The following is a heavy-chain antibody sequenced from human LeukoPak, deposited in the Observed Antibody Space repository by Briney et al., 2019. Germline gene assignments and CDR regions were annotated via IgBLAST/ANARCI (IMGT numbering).Heavy chain of an antibody. CDR2: VHYSGST. CDR1: GVSIFSYY. J-gene: IGHJ3*02. D-gene: IGHD3-3*01. CDR3: ARTATQSITIFGVVIKAFDI. Sequence: SETLSLTCSVSGVSIFSYYWNWIRQPPGKGLEWIGYVHYSGSTNYNPSLKSRVTISVDTSKNQFSLKLSSVTAADTAVYYCARTATQSITIFGVVIKAFDIWGQGTMVTVSS. V-gene: IGHV4-59*08.